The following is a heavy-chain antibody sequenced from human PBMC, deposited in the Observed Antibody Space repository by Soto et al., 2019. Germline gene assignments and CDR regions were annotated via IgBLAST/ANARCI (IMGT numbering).Heavy chain of an antibody. D-gene: IGHD6-19*01. Sequence: QVQLQQWGAGLLTSSETLSLTCAVYGGALSDYYWSWIRQPPGQGLEWVGEINHSRSTNSNPSLKSRGTIAVDTSKSQFSLKVSSVTAADTAVYYCARTPEAVAGTAGMDVWGQGTTVTV. CDR1: GGALSDYY. J-gene: IGHJ6*02. CDR3: ARTPEAVAGTAGMDV. V-gene: IGHV4-34*01. CDR2: INHSRST.